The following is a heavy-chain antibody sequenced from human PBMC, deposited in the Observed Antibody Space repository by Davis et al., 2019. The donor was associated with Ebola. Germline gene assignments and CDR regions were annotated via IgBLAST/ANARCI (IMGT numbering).Heavy chain of an antibody. J-gene: IGHJ6*02. Sequence: PGGSLRLSCAASGFTFSSYAMHWVRQAPGKGLEWVAVISYDGSNKYYADSVKGRFTISRDNAKNSLYLQMNSLRAEDTAVYYCASSVAVANYGMDVWGQGTTVTVSS. CDR3: ASSVAVANYGMDV. V-gene: IGHV3-30-3*01. D-gene: IGHD6-19*01. CDR1: GFTFSSYA. CDR2: ISYDGSNK.